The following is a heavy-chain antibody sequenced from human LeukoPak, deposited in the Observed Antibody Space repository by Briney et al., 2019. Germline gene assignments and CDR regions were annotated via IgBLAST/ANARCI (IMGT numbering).Heavy chain of an antibody. J-gene: IGHJ1*01. D-gene: IGHD3-10*01. Sequence: SETLSLTCAVYGLSLNGYYGRWLRQPPGKGLEWVGEINHSGSTNYNPSLKSRVTISVDTSKNQFSLKLSSVTAADTAVYYCARGAPYYYGSGSYTRYFQHWGQGTLVTVSS. CDR1: GLSLNGYY. V-gene: IGHV4-34*01. CDR2: INHSGST. CDR3: ARGAPYYYGSGSYTRYFQH.